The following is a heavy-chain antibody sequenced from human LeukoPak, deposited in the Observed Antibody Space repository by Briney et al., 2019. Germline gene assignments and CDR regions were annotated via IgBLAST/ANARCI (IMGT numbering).Heavy chain of an antibody. CDR1: GFTFSRYE. CDR2: ISRSGDTI. D-gene: IGHD4-17*01. Sequence: GGSLRLSCAASGFTFSRYEMNWVRQAPGKGLEWVSYISRSGDTIYFADSVKGRFTISRDNAKNSLYLQMSSLRAEDTAVYYCARDPKYGDLDYWGQGTLVTVSS. J-gene: IGHJ4*02. V-gene: IGHV3-48*03. CDR3: ARDPKYGDLDY.